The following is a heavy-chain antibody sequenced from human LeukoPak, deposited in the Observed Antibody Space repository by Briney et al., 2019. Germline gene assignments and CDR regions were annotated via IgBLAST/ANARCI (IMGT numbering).Heavy chain of an antibody. J-gene: IGHJ6*02. Sequence: GGSLRLSCAASGFTFSSYAMHWVRQAPGKGLEWVAVISYDGSNKYYADSVKGRFTISRDNSKNTLYLQMNSLRAEDTAVYYCARDGRSSYYYYYGMDVWGQGTTVTVSS. D-gene: IGHD6-6*01. V-gene: IGHV3-30*04. CDR3: ARDGRSSYYYYYGMDV. CDR1: GFTFSSYA. CDR2: ISYDGSNK.